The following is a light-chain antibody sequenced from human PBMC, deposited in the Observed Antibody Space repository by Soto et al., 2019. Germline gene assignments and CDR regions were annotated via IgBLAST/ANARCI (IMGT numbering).Light chain of an antibody. J-gene: IGKJ1*01. V-gene: IGKV3-15*01. Sequence: EIVLTQSPATLSLSPGERATLSCRASQSVSSYLAWYQQKPGQAPRLLIYGASTRATGIPARFSGSGSGTEFTLTISGLQSEDFGVFYCQQYHSWRTFGQGTNVEIK. CDR1: QSVSSY. CDR2: GAS. CDR3: QQYHSWRT.